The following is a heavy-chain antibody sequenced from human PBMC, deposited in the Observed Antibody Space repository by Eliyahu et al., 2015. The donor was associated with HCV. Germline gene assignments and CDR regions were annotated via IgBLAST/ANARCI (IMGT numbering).Heavy chain of an antibody. CDR2: IYYSGST. Sequence: QVQLQESGPGLVKPSETLSLTCTVSGGSISXYYWSWIRQPPGKGLEWIGYIYYSGSTNYNPSLKSRVTISVDTSKNQFSLKLSSVTAADTAVYYCARVRYSYGSRRTSPYYYYGMDVWGQGTTVTVSS. CDR3: ARVRYSYGSRRTSPYYYYGMDV. V-gene: IGHV4-59*01. J-gene: IGHJ6*02. D-gene: IGHD5-18*01. CDR1: GGSISXYY.